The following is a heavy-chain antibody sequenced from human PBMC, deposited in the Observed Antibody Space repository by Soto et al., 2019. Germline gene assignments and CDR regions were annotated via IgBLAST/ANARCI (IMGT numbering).Heavy chain of an antibody. CDR2: IYYTGDT. Sequence: SETLSLTCSVSCDSMTSGGYYWSWVRHHPGKGLEWVGSIYYTGDTYFNPSLKSRITVSMDTSKNEFSLKLTSVTSADTAVYFCARGATRPRDAPTYFHFWGQGTLVTVSS. CDR3: ARGATRPRDAPTYFHF. J-gene: IGHJ4*02. D-gene: IGHD2-2*01. CDR1: CDSMTSGGYY. V-gene: IGHV4-31*03.